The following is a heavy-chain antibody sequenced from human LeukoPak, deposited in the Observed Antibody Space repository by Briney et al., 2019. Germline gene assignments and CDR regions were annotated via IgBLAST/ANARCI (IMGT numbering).Heavy chain of an antibody. V-gene: IGHV3-23*01. J-gene: IGHJ4*02. CDR1: GFTFSSNA. CDR2: ISGSGDST. D-gene: IGHD3-22*01. Sequence: QTGGSLRLSCAASGFTFSSNAMSWVRQAPGKGLEWVSAISGSGDSTFYADSVKGRFTISRDYSKNTLYLQMNSLRAEDTAVYYCARHTGSGYYYGNWGQGTLVTVSS. CDR3: ARHTGSGYYYGN.